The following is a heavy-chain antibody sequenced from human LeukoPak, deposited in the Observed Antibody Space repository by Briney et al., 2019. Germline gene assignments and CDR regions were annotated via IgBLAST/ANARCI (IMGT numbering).Heavy chain of an antibody. J-gene: IGHJ4*02. V-gene: IGHV4-39*01. CDR2: MYYSGST. CDR3: ARGLSSGYDDY. D-gene: IGHD5-12*01. Sequence: SETLSLTCTVSGGPISSSSYYWGWIRQPPGKGLEWIGSMYYSGSTYYNPSLKSRVTISVDTSKNQFSLKLTSVTAADTAVYYCARGLSSGYDDYWGQGTLVTVSS. CDR1: GGPISSSSYY.